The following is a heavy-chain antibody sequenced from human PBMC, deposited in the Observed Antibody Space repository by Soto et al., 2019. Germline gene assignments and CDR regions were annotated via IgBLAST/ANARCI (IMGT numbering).Heavy chain of an antibody. D-gene: IGHD2-2*01. CDR1: RGTISSDY. V-gene: IGHV4-59*01. Sequence: ASETLSLTCSVSRGTISSDYWNWIRQPPGKGLEWIGYVYYNGITDYNPSLKSRVTISVDTSKRQFSLRLSSVTAADAAVYYCAREVRGCTSTSCYSRALVPWGQGILVTVSS. CDR3: AREVRGCTSTSCYSRALVP. CDR2: VYYNGIT. J-gene: IGHJ5*02.